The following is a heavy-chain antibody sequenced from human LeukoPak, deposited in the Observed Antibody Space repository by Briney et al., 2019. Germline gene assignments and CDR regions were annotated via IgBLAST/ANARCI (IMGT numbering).Heavy chain of an antibody. CDR2: IFASGDT. Sequence: GGSLRLSCAASGFTLSDHDMHWVRQVTGKGLEWFAVIFASGDTYYAGSVKGRFTISRDNAKNRLYLQMSSLRADDTAVYYCARDDYNRHWGQGTLVTVSS. D-gene: IGHD4-11*01. J-gene: IGHJ4*02. V-gene: IGHV3-13*01. CDR3: ARDDYNRH. CDR1: GFTLSDHD.